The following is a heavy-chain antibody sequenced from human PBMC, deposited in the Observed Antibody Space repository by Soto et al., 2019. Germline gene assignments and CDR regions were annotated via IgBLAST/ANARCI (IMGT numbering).Heavy chain of an antibody. CDR1: GFAVNSNY. Sequence: GGSLRLSCAASGFAVNSNYMSWVRQAPGKGLEWVSVIFGGGTTHYSDSVKGRFTVSRDNSKNTVFLQMNSLRAEDTAVYYCVRSSSYWGQGTRVTVSS. D-gene: IGHD6-13*01. CDR3: VRSSSY. CDR2: IFGGGTT. J-gene: IGHJ4*02. V-gene: IGHV3-53*01.